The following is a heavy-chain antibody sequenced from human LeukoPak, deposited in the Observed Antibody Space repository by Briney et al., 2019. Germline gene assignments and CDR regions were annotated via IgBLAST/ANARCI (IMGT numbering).Heavy chain of an antibody. V-gene: IGHV1-2*02. CDR3: ARDPILVTGLAFDY. CDR2: INSNSGET. CDR1: GYTFTDYY. J-gene: IGHJ4*02. Sequence: ASVKVSCKASGYTFTDYYIHWVRQAPGQGLEWMGWINSNSGETRLAQKFQGRVTMTRDTSISTAYMEFYSLRSDDAAVYLCARDPILVTGLAFDYWGPGTLATVSS. D-gene: IGHD3-9*01.